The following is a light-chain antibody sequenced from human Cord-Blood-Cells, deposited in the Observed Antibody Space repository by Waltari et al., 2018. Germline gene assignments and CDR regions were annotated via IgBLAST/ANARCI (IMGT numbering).Light chain of an antibody. CDR3: AAWDDSLNGYV. J-gene: IGLJ1*01. CDR2: EGS. V-gene: IGLV2-23*01. CDR1: SSDVGSYNL. Sequence: QSALTQPASVSGSPGQSITISCTGTSSDVGSYNLVSWYQQHPGKAPKLMIYEGSKRPSGVSNRFSGSKSGNTASLTISGLQAEDEADYYCAAWDDSLNGYVFGTGTKVTVL.